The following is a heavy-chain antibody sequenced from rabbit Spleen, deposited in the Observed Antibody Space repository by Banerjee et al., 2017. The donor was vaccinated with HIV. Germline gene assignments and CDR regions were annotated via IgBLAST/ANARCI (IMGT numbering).Heavy chain of an antibody. CDR3: ARDLAGVIGWNFGW. V-gene: IGHV1S40*01. CDR2: IDIASSGFS. J-gene: IGHJ6*01. Sequence: QSLEETGGDLVKPGASLTLTCTASGVSFSFNSYMCWVRQAPGKGLEWIACIDIASSGFSYFASWAKGRFTISKTSSTTVTLQMTSLTAADTATYFCARDLAGVIGWNFGWWGPGTLVTVS. D-gene: IGHD4-1*01. CDR1: GVSFSFNSY.